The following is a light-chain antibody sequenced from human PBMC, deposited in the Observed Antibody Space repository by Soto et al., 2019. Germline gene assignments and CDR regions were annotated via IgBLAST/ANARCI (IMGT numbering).Light chain of an antibody. CDR3: MQALQTPWT. CDR1: QSLLHSNAYNY. V-gene: IGKV2-28*01. J-gene: IGKJ1*01. Sequence: DIVMTQSPLSLPVTPGEPASISCRSSQSLLHSNAYNYLDWYLLKPGQSPQLLIYLGSNRASGVPERFSGSGSGTDFTLKISRVEAEDVGVYYCMQALQTPWTFGQGTKVEIK. CDR2: LGS.